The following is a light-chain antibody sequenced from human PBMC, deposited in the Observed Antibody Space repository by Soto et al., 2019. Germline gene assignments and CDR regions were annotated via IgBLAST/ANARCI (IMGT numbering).Light chain of an antibody. V-gene: IGLV1-47*01. J-gene: IGLJ1*01. CDR2: RNN. CDR3: NSYVAGSNV. Sequence: QSVLTQPPSASGTPGQGVTISCSGSTSNIGSNYVYWYQQLPGTAPKLLIYRNNQRPSGVPDRFSGSKSGSTASLTVSGLQTEDEADYYCNSYVAGSNVFGTGTKVTVL. CDR1: TSNIGSNY.